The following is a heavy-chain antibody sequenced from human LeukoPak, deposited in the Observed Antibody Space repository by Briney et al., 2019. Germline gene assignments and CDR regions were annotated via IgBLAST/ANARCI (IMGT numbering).Heavy chain of an antibody. J-gene: IGHJ6*03. CDR2: IYYSGST. V-gene: IGHV4-59*01. Sequence: PSETLSLTCTVSGGSISSYYWSWIRQPSGKGLEWIGYIYYSGSTNYNPSLKSRVTISVDTSKNQFSLKLSSVTAADTAVYYCARESNYYGSGSYRIGYYYYYYMDVWGKGTTVTVSS. D-gene: IGHD3-10*01. CDR1: GGSISSYY. CDR3: ARESNYYGSGSYRIGYYYYYYMDV.